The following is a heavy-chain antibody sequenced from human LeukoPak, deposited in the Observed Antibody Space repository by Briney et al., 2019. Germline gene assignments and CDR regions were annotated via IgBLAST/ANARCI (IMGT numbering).Heavy chain of an antibody. V-gene: IGHV3-30*04. D-gene: IGHD6-6*01. CDR1: GFTFSTFP. CDR3: ARVGRVSIYPSYMDV. Sequence: PGTSLRLSCEASGFTFSTFPMHWVRQTPDKRLEWVAVISDDGRDTYYADSVKGRFTISRDNPKNTLYLQMNSLSPEDTAVVYCARVGRVSIYPSYMDVWGKGTTVTVSS. J-gene: IGHJ6*03. CDR2: ISDDGRDT.